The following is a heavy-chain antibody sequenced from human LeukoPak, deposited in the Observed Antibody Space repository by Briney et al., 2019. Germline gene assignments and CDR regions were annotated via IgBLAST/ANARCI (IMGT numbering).Heavy chain of an antibody. CDR1: GGTFSSYA. CDR3: ARVDTAMVIDY. J-gene: IGHJ4*02. D-gene: IGHD5-18*01. V-gene: IGHV1-69*04. Sequence: ASVKVSCKASGGTFSSYAISWVRQAPGQGLEWMGRIIPILGIANYAQGFQGRVTITADKSTSTAYMELSSLRSEDTAVYYCARVDTAMVIDYWGQGTLVTVSS. CDR2: IIPILGIA.